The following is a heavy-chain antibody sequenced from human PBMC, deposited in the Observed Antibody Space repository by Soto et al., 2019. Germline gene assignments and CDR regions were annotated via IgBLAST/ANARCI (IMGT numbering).Heavy chain of an antibody. D-gene: IGHD3-22*01. V-gene: IGHV4-59*12. J-gene: IGHJ5*02. Sequence: PSETLSLTCTVSGGSINNYYWSWIRKPPGKGLEWIGYIYHSGSTYYNPSLKSRVTISVDRSKNQFSLKLSSVTAADTAVYYCARGYLGYDSSGYYPNWFDPWGQGTLVTVSS. CDR3: ARGYLGYDSSGYYPNWFDP. CDR1: GGSINNYY. CDR2: IYHSGST.